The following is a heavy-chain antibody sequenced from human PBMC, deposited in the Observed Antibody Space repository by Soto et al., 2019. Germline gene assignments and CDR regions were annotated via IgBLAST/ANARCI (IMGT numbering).Heavy chain of an antibody. V-gene: IGHV1-69*08. CDR2: IIPILGIA. D-gene: IGHD2-15*01. Sequence: QVQLVQSGAEVKKPGSSVKVSCKASGGTFSSYTISWVRQAPGQGLEWMGRIIPILGIANYAQKFQGRVTITADKSTSTAYMELSSLSSEATAVYYCGRDPGGSNLLDYCGQGTQVTVSS. CDR3: GRDPGGSNLLDY. CDR1: GGTFSSYT. J-gene: IGHJ4*02.